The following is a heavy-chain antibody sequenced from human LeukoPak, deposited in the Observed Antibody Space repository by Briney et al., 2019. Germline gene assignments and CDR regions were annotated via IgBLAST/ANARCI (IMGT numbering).Heavy chain of an antibody. V-gene: IGHV4-59*07. CDR2: IYYSGST. J-gene: IGHJ4*02. D-gene: IGHD6-19*01. Sequence: SDTLSLTCTVSAGSISSYYWSWVRQPRGKGLEWIGYIYYSGSTNYNPSLKSRVTISLDTSKTQFSLKLDFMTAADTAIYYCARGRVAGGYYFDYWGQGTLVTVSS. CDR3: ARGRVAGGYYFDY. CDR1: AGSISSYY.